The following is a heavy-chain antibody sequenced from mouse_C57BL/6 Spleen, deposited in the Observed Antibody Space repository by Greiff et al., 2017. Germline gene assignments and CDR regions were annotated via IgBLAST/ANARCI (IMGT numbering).Heavy chain of an antibody. CDR1: GYAFSSYW. V-gene: IGHV1-80*01. D-gene: IGHD1-1*01. CDR3: ARSEYYGSSRYFDV. J-gene: IGHJ1*03. Sequence: VQLQQSGAELVKPGASVKISCKASGYAFSSYWMNWVKQRPGKGLEWIGQIYPGDGDTNYNGKFKGKATLTADKSSSTAYMQLSSLTSEDSAVYFCARSEYYGSSRYFDVWGTGTTVTVSS. CDR2: IYPGDGDT.